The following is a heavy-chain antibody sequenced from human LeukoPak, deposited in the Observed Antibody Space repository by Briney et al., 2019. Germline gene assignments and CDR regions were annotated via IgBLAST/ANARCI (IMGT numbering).Heavy chain of an antibody. CDR1: GFTFSSYS. D-gene: IGHD6-19*01. V-gene: IGHV3-21*01. CDR3: ARGKYSSGWFDY. Sequence: GGSLSLSCAASGFTFSSYSISWVRQAPGKGLEWVSSITTSSTYISYADSVKGRFTISRDNAKNSLYLQMNSLRAEDTAVYYCARGKYSSGWFDYWGQGTLVTVSS. CDR2: ITTSSTYI. J-gene: IGHJ4*02.